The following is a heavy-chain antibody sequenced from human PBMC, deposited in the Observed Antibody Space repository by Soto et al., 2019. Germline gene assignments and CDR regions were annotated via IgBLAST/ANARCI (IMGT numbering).Heavy chain of an antibody. V-gene: IGHV3-23*01. CDR3: VKEGNGWYSRGSFDF. CDR2: ISGTGTSA. D-gene: IGHD6-19*01. Sequence: EVQLLESGGGLVQPGGSLRLSCAASGFTFSSYAMSWVRQAPGKGLEWVSAISGTGTSAYYADSVKGRFTISRDNSKNTLYLQMNSLRAEDTAIYFCVKEGNGWYSRGSFDFWGRGTLVTVSS. CDR1: GFTFSSYA. J-gene: IGHJ3*01.